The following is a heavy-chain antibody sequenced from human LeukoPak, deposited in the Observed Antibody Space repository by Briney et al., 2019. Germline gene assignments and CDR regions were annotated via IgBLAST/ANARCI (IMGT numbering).Heavy chain of an antibody. CDR2: IKQGGSEK. Sequence: GGSLRLSCAASGFTVSSNYMSWVRQAPGKGLQWVANIKQGGSEKCYVDSVKGRFTISRDNAKNSLYLQMNSLRAEDTAVYYCARDRWELLSNSYHYCGLDVWGQGTTVTVSS. V-gene: IGHV3-7*01. CDR1: GFTVSSNY. CDR3: ARDRWELLSNSYHYCGLDV. J-gene: IGHJ6*02. D-gene: IGHD2-15*01.